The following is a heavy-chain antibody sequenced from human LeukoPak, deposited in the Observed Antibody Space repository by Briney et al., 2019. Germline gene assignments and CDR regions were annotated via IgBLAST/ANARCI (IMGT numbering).Heavy chain of an antibody. CDR1: GGSISSYY. D-gene: IGHD6-13*01. V-gene: IGHV4-59*01. CDR3: ARISSSNWYNERGAFDV. CDR2: IYDSGTT. J-gene: IGHJ3*01. Sequence: SETLSLTCTVSGGSISSYYWSWIRQPPGKGLEWFGYIYDSGTTNYNPSLKSRVTISVDTSKNQFSLKLRSVTAADTAVYYCARISSSNWYNERGAFDVWGQGTMVTVSS.